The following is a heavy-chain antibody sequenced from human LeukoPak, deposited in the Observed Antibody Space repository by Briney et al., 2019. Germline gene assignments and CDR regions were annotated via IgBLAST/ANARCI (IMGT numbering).Heavy chain of an antibody. V-gene: IGHV4-61*02. CDR3: ASSAGGSGLYSSSWYNNWFDP. CDR2: IYTSGST. J-gene: IGHJ5*02. D-gene: IGHD6-13*01. Sequence: PSETLSLTCAVSGGSISSGSYYWSWIRQPAGKGLEWIGRIYTSGSTNYNSSLKSRVTISVDTSKNQFSLKLSSVTAADTAVYYCASSAGGSGLYSSSWYNNWFDPWGQGTLVTVSS. CDR1: GGSISSGSYY.